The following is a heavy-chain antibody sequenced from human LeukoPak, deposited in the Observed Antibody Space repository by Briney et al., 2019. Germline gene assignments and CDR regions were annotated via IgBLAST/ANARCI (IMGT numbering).Heavy chain of an antibody. CDR2: VRNDGFDT. Sequence: GGSPRLSCVTSGLAFTNHGFHWLRQAAGKGLEWVAFVRNDGFDTYHSNSVKGRFSISRDDSRNTVYLQMNSLTAEDTALYYCARDRGKDYFGDWGQGTQVTVSS. J-gene: IGHJ4*02. CDR3: ARDRGKDYFGD. V-gene: IGHV3-30*02. D-gene: IGHD4-23*01. CDR1: GLAFTNHG.